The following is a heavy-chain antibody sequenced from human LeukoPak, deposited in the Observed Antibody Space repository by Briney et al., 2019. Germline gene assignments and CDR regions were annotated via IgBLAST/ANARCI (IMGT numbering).Heavy chain of an antibody. Sequence: PGRSLRLSCAASGFTFSSYAMHCVRQAPGKGLEWVAVISYDGSNKYYADSVKGRFTISRDNSKNTLYLQMNSLRAEDTAVYYCARDLVADSSGPYPPWFDPWGQGTLVTVSS. CDR3: ARDLVADSSGPYPPWFDP. CDR2: ISYDGSNK. CDR1: GFTFSSYA. V-gene: IGHV3-30-3*01. D-gene: IGHD3-22*01. J-gene: IGHJ5*02.